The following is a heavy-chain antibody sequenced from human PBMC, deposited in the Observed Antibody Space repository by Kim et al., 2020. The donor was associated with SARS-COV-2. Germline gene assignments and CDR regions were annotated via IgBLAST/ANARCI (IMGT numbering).Heavy chain of an antibody. V-gene: IGHV1-46*01. D-gene: IGHD3-10*01. Sequence: AQKFQGRVAMTRDTSPSTVYMELSSLRSEDTAVYYCAAGVPMGHHDAFDIWGQGTMVTVSS. CDR3: AAGVPMGHHDAFDI. J-gene: IGHJ3*02.